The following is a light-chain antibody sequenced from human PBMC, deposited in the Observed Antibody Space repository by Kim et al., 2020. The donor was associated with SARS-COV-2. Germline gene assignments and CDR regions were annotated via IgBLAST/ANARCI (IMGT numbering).Light chain of an antibody. Sequence: EIVMTQSPATLSVSPGERATLSCRAGQSVSSSLAWYQHKPGQAPRLLIYGASTRATGIPARFSGSGSETEFTLTISSLQSEDFAVYYCHHYNNWPLTFGGGTKVDIK. J-gene: IGKJ4*01. CDR2: GAS. CDR3: HHYNNWPLT. CDR1: QSVSSS. V-gene: IGKV3-15*01.